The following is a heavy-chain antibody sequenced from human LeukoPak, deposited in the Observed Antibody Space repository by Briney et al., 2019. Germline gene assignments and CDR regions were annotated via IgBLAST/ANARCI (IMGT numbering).Heavy chain of an antibody. CDR3: ARDRGDTEYFDY. V-gene: IGHV1-69*06. Sequence: VASVKVSCKVSGYTLIELSMHWVRQAPGQGLEWMGGIIPIFGTANYAQKFQGRVTITADKSTSTAYMELSSLRSEDTAVYYCARDRGDTEYFDYWGQGTLVTVSS. CDR1: GYTLIELS. J-gene: IGHJ4*02. CDR2: IIPIFGTA. D-gene: IGHD5-18*01.